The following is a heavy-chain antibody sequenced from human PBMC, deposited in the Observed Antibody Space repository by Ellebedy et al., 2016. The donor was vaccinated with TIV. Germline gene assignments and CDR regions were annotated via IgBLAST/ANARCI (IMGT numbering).Heavy chain of an antibody. Sequence: GESLKISCAASGFSFSSYAMNWVRQAPGKGLEWVANINQDGSEKHYVDSVKGRFTISRDNAKNSLYLQMNSLRVEDTAVYYCATDGSYGDYRSPTHAFVMWGQGTMVAVSS. V-gene: IGHV3-7*01. D-gene: IGHD4-17*01. CDR1: GFSFSSYA. J-gene: IGHJ3*02. CDR2: INQDGSEK. CDR3: ATDGSYGDYRSPTHAFVM.